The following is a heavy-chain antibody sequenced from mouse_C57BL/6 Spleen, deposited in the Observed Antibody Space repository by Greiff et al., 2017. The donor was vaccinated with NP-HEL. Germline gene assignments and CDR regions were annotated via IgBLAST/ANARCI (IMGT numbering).Heavy chain of an antibody. CDR1: GFSLTSYG. Sequence: VQLQQSGPGLVQPSQSLSITCTVSGFSLTSYGVHWVRQSPGKGLEWLGVIWRGGSTDYNAAFMSRLSITKDNSKSQVFFKMNSLQADDTAIYYCAKTGGGNPYAMDYWGQGTSVTVSS. D-gene: IGHD2-1*01. J-gene: IGHJ4*01. CDR2: IWRGGST. CDR3: AKTGGGNPYAMDY. V-gene: IGHV2-5*01.